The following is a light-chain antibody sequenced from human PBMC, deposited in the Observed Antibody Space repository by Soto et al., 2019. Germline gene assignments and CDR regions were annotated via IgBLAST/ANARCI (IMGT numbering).Light chain of an antibody. J-gene: IGKJ1*01. Sequence: IHMTHSPSTLSASVVYRVTVTFRASQSISSWLAWYQQKPGKAPKLLIYDASNLETGVPSRFSGSGSGTDFTFTISSLQPEDIATYYCQQYDNLETFGQGTKVDIK. CDR2: DAS. CDR3: QQYDNLET. V-gene: IGKV1-33*01. CDR1: QSISSW.